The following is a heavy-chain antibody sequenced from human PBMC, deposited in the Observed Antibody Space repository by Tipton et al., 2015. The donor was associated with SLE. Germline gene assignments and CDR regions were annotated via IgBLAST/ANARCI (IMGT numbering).Heavy chain of an antibody. CDR2: RSYTGNT. D-gene: IGHD3-10*01. J-gene: IGHJ5*02. Sequence: TLSLTCTVSGGSIRHYYWSWIRQPPGKGLEWIGYRSYTGNTNYNPSLKSRVTISVDSSKNQFSLRLTSVTAADTAVYYCARSVAYGRTYGTYWFGPWGQGTLVTVSS. CDR1: GGSIRHYY. CDR3: ARSVAYGRTYGTYWFGP. V-gene: IGHV4-59*08.